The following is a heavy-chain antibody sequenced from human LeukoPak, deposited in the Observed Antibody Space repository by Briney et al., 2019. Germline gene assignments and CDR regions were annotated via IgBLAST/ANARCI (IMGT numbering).Heavy chain of an antibody. CDR1: GYTFTSSG. D-gene: IGHD1-26*01. CDR2: ISAYNGNT. CDR3: ARGKIIVGASSGFDY. J-gene: IGHJ4*02. V-gene: IGHV1-18*01. Sequence: ASVQVSCKASGYTFTSSGISWVRQAPGQGREWMGWISAYNGNTKYAQKLQGRVTMTTDTSTSTAYMELRSLRSDDTAVYYCARGKIIVGASSGFDYWGQGTLVTVSS.